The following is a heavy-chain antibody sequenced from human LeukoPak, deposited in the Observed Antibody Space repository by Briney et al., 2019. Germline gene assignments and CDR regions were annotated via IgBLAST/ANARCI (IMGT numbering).Heavy chain of an antibody. V-gene: IGHV3-23*01. D-gene: IGHD3-10*01. Sequence: GGSLSLSCAASGFTFSSYAMSWVRQAPGKGLEWVSAISGGGGTTYYADSVHGRFTISRDNSKNTLYLQMNSLGAGDTALYYCAKSIMTGSGSFYDYWGQGTLVTVSS. CDR3: AKSIMTGSGSFYDY. CDR1: GFTFSSYA. J-gene: IGHJ4*02. CDR2: ISGGGGTT.